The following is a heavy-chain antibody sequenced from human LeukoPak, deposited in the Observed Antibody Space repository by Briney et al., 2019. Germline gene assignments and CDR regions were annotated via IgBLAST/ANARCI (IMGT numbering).Heavy chain of an antibody. CDR1: GFTFDDYA. Sequence: HPGGSLRLSCAASGFTFDDYAMHWVRQAPGKGLEWVSGISWNSGSIGYADSVKGRFTISRDNAKNSLYLQMNSLRAEDTALYYCAKDVATVTTTGMDVWGQGTTVTVSS. CDR2: ISWNSGSI. V-gene: IGHV3-9*01. D-gene: IGHD4-17*01. CDR3: AKDVATVTTTGMDV. J-gene: IGHJ6*02.